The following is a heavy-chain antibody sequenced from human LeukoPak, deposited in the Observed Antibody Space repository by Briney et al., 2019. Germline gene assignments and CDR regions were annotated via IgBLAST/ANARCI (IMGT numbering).Heavy chain of an antibody. D-gene: IGHD5-18*01. CDR3: ATPKPVSGYSYGHIDY. CDR2: ISYDGSKK. J-gene: IGHJ4*02. CDR1: GFTFSSYA. Sequence: PGRSLRLSCAASGFTFSSYAMPWVRQAPGKGLEWVAVISYDGSKKHYADSVKGRFTISRDNSKNTLYLQMNSLRAEDTAVYYCATPKPVSGYSYGHIDYWGQGTLVTVSS. V-gene: IGHV3-30-3*01.